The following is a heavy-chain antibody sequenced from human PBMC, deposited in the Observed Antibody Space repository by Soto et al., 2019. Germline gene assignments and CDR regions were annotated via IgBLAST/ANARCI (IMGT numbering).Heavy chain of an antibody. V-gene: IGHV3-30-3*01. CDR2: ISYDGSNK. J-gene: IGHJ4*02. Sequence: QVQLVESGGGVVQPGRSLRLSCAASGFTFSSYAMHWVRQAPGKGLEWVAVISYDGSNKYYADSVKGRFTISRDNSKKTLYLQMNSLRAEDTAVYYCARDLGVDSWGQGTLVTVSS. CDR1: GFTFSSYA. D-gene: IGHD7-27*01. CDR3: ARDLGVDS.